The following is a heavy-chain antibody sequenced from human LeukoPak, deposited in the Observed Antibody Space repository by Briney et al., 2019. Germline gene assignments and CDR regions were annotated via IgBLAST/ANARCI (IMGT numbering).Heavy chain of an antibody. CDR2: IYYSGST. V-gene: IGHV4-59*01. CDR1: GGSISGYY. CDR3: ARDTSSGFDY. Sequence: SETLSLTCTVSGGSISGYYWSWIRQPPGKGLEWIGYIYYSGSTSYSPSLKSRVTISADTSKMQLSLKLNSVTAADTAVYYCARDTSSGFDYWGQGTLVTVSS. J-gene: IGHJ4*02. D-gene: IGHD3-22*01.